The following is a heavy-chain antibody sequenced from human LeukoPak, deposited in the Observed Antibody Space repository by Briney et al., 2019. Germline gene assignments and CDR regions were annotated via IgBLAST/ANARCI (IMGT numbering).Heavy chain of an antibody. CDR3: ATTAPRGGEKSSRSQKPDY. CDR2: IRYDGSNK. V-gene: IGHV3-30*02. J-gene: IGHJ4*02. CDR1: GFTFSSYG. D-gene: IGHD6-13*01. Sequence: PGGSLRLSCAASGFTFSSYGMHWVRQAPGEGLGWGALIRYDGSNKYYADSVKGRFTISRDNSKNSLYLQMNSLRAEDTAVYYCATTAPRGGEKSSRSQKPDYWGQGTLVTASP.